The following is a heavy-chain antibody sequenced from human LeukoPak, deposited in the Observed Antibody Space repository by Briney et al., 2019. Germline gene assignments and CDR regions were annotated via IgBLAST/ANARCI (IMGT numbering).Heavy chain of an antibody. Sequence: GESLKISCKGSGYSFTSYWIGWVRQMPGKGLEWMGIIYPGDSDTRYSPSFQGQVTISADKSISTAYLQWSSLKASDAAMYYCARRVAAAGTFGAFDIWGQGTMVTVSS. CDR3: ARRVAAAGTFGAFDI. V-gene: IGHV5-51*01. J-gene: IGHJ3*02. CDR1: GYSFTSYW. D-gene: IGHD6-13*01. CDR2: IYPGDSDT.